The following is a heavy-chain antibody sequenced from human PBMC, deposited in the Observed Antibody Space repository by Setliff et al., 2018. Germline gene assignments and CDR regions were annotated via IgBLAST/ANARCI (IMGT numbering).Heavy chain of an antibody. V-gene: IGHV3-30*02. J-gene: IGHJ4*02. CDR1: GFTFSTYG. CDR3: AKVKKQLIRGSGLDY. D-gene: IGHD6-13*01. Sequence: GESLRLSCAASGFTFSTYGMHWVRQAPGKGLDWVAFIRFDGTYTQYSDSVKGRLTISRDNSKNTLYLQMNSLSTDDTAVYYCAKVKKQLIRGSGLDYWGQGTLVTVSS. CDR2: IRFDGTYT.